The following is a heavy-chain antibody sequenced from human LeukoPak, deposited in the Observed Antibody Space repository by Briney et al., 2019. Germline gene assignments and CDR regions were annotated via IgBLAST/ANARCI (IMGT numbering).Heavy chain of an antibody. D-gene: IGHD6-13*01. CDR2: INHSGST. J-gene: IGHJ5*02. CDR3: ARATRDLGYNSSWYVASFWFDP. Sequence: KPSETLSLTCAVYGGSFSGYYWSWIRQPPGKGLEWIGEINHSGSTNYNPSLKSRVTISVDTSKNQFSLKLSSVTAADTAVFYCARATRDLGYNSSWYVASFWFDPWGQGTLVTVSS. CDR1: GGSFSGYY. V-gene: IGHV4-34*01.